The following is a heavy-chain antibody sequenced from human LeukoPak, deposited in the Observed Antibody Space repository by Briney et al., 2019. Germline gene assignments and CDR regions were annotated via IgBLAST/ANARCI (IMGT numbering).Heavy chain of an antibody. J-gene: IGHJ4*02. CDR2: ISSSSSYI. CDR3: ARGGAARPDF. V-gene: IGHV3-21*01. CDR1: GFTFSDHY. Sequence: GGSLRLSCAASGFTFSDHYMDWVRQAPGKGLEWVSSISSSSSYIYYADSVKGRFTISRDNAKNSLYLQMNSLRVEDTAVYYCARGGAARPDFWSQGTLVTVSS. D-gene: IGHD6-6*01.